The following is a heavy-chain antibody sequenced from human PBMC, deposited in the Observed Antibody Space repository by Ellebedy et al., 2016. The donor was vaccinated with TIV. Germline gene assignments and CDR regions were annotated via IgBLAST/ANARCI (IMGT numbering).Heavy chain of an antibody. Sequence: GESLKISCKGSGYSFTSYWIGWVRQMPGKGLEWMGIIYPGDSDTRYSPSFQGQVTISADKSISTAYLQWSSLKASDTAMYYCARRDYGSGKHPLRGYYYGMDVWGQGTTVTVSS. J-gene: IGHJ6*02. CDR3: ARRDYGSGKHPLRGYYYGMDV. V-gene: IGHV5-51*01. D-gene: IGHD3-10*01. CDR2: IYPGDSDT. CDR1: GYSFTSYW.